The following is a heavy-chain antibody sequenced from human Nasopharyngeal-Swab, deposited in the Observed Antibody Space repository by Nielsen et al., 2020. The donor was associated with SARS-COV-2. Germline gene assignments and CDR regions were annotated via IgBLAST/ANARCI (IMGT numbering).Heavy chain of an antibody. Sequence: ASVKVSCKASGYTFTSYDINWVRQATGQGLEWMGWMNPNSGNTGYVQKFQGRVTMTRNTSISTAYMELSSLRSEDTAVYYCARGPIVQLERYYYMDVWGKGTTVTVSS. CDR2: MNPNSGNT. CDR3: ARGPIVQLERYYYMDV. D-gene: IGHD1-1*01. J-gene: IGHJ6*03. CDR1: GYTFTSYD. V-gene: IGHV1-8*01.